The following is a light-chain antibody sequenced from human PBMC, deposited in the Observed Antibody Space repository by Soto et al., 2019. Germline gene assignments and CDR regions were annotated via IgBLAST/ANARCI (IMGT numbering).Light chain of an antibody. CDR1: QSVSSSY. J-gene: IGKJ5*01. CDR2: DAS. Sequence: DIILTQSPATLSLSPGERATLSCGASQSVSSSYVAWYQHRPGLAPRLLIHDASSRATGIPDRFSGTKSGTDFTLTIRRLEPEDAAVYFCQQYGSSPITFGQGTRLEN. V-gene: IGKV3D-20*01. CDR3: QQYGSSPIT.